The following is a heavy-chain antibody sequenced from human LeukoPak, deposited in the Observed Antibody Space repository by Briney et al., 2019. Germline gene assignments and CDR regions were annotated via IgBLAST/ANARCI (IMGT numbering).Heavy chain of an antibody. Sequence: GASVKVSCKASGYTFTGYYMHWVRQAPGQGLEWMGGIIPIFGTANYAQKFQGRVTITADESTSTAYMELSSLRSEDTAVYYCARLPNYGSGSRSDWGQGTLVTVSS. V-gene: IGHV1-69*13. J-gene: IGHJ4*02. CDR1: GYTFTGYY. CDR2: IIPIFGTA. CDR3: ARLPNYGSGSRSD. D-gene: IGHD3-10*01.